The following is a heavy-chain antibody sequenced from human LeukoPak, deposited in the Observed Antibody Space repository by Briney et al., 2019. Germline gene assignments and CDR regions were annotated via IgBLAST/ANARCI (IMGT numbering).Heavy chain of an antibody. J-gene: IGHJ6*03. CDR2: INPNSGGT. V-gene: IGHV1-2*02. CDR3: AGLIDCSSGSGYTKLPLDV. D-gene: IGHD2-15*01. CDR1: GYTFTRYY. Sequence: ASVKVSCKASGYTFTRYYMLWVRQAPAQGLEGVGWINPNSGGTNYAQESQGRDTITRDPSISTAHMELRRLRSDYAGVYFCAGLIDCSSGSGYTKLPLDVWGKGTPVTVSS.